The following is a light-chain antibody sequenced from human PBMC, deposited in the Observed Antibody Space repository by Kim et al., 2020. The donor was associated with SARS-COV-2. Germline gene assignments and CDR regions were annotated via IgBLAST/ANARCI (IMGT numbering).Light chain of an antibody. Sequence: SVSPGQTASITCSGDKLGDKYACWYQQKPGQSPGLVIYQDSKRPSGIPERFSGSNSGNTATLTISGTQAMDEADYYCQAWGSSTVVFGGGTQLTVL. CDR3: QAWGSSTVV. CDR2: QDS. J-gene: IGLJ2*01. V-gene: IGLV3-1*01. CDR1: KLGDKY.